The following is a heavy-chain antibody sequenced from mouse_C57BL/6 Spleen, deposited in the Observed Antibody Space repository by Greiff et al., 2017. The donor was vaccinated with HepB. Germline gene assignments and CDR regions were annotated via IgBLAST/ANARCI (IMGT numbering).Heavy chain of an antibody. CDR1: GYTFTEYT. CDR2: FYPGSGSI. J-gene: IGHJ2*01. D-gene: IGHD1-1*01. Sequence: VQLQESGAELVKPGASVKLSCKASGYTFTEYTIHWVKQRSGQGLEWIGWFYPGSGSIKYNEKFKDKATLTADKSSSTVYMELSRLTSEDSAVYFCARHPYYYGSSYDYFDYWGQGTTLTVSS. CDR3: ARHPYYYGSSYDYFDY. V-gene: IGHV1-62-2*01.